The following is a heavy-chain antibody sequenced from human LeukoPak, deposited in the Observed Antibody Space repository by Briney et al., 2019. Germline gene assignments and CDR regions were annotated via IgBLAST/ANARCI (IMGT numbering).Heavy chain of an antibody. J-gene: IGHJ3*02. V-gene: IGHV1-2*02. CDR2: INPNSGGT. D-gene: IGHD3-10*01. CDR3: ARGSGSGSPGAFDI. CDR1: GYTFTGYY. Sequence: ASVKVSCKASGYTFTGYYMHWVRQAPGQGLEWMGWINPNSGGTNYAQKFQGRVTMTRGTSISTAYMELSRLRSDDTAVYYCARGSGSGSPGAFDIWGQGTMVTVSS.